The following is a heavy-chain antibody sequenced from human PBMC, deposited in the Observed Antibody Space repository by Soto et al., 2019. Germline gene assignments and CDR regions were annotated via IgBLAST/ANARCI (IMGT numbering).Heavy chain of an antibody. CDR1: GGSISSYY. CDR3: ARGGMTTVTQVDFDY. CDR2: IYYSGST. V-gene: IGHV4-59*01. Sequence: SETLSLTCTVSGGSISSYYWSWIRQPPGKGLEWIGYIYYSGSTNYNPSLKSRVTISVDTSKNQFSLKLSSVTAADTAVYYCARGGMTTVTQVDFDYWGQGTLVTVSS. J-gene: IGHJ4*02. D-gene: IGHD4-17*01.